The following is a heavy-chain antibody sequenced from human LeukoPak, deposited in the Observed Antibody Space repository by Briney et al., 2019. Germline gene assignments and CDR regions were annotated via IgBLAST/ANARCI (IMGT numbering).Heavy chain of an antibody. CDR2: ISRSGGST. D-gene: IGHD5-24*01. CDR3: VRGDKRDY. J-gene: IGHJ4*01. CDR1: GFTFSNYN. V-gene: IGHV3-21*01. Sequence: GGSLRLSCVGFGFTFSNYNLNWVRQAPGKGLEWVSSISRSGGSTYYAESVRGRLTISRDNAESSVYLHVNSLRVEDTAIYYCVRGDKRDYWGQGTLVTVAS.